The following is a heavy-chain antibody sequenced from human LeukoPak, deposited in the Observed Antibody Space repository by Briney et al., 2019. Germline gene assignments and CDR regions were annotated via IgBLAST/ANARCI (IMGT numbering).Heavy chain of an antibody. D-gene: IGHD3-22*01. J-gene: IGHJ5*02. CDR3: ARDREIVVVSNWFDP. Sequence: PGGSLRLSCAASGFTFSSYGMHWVRQAPGKGLEWVAVIWYDGSNKYYADSVKGRFTISRDNSKNTLYLQMNSLRAEDTAVYYCARDREIVVVSNWFDPWGQGTLVTVSS. V-gene: IGHV3-33*01. CDR1: GFTFSSYG. CDR2: IWYDGSNK.